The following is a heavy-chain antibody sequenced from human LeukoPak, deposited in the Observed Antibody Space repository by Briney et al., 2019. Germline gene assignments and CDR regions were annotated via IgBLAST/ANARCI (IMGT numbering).Heavy chain of an antibody. CDR1: GFTFSSYA. D-gene: IGHD6-19*01. V-gene: IGHV3-23*01. CDR3: AKDHPQWLVLAFFDY. Sequence: GGSLRLSCAASGFTFSSYAMSWVRQAPGKGLEWVSTISGNGGNTYYADSVEGRFTVSRDNSKNTLYLQMSSLRVEDTAVYYCAKDHPQWLVLAFFDYWGQGTLVTVSS. J-gene: IGHJ4*02. CDR2: ISGNGGNT.